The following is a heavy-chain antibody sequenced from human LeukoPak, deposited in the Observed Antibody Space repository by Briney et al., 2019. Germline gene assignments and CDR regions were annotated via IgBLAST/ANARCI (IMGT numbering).Heavy chain of an antibody. CDR2: INPNSGGT. V-gene: IGHV1-2*04. D-gene: IGHD3-9*01. Sequence: GASVKVSCKASGYTFTGYYMHWVRQAPGQGLEWMGWINPNSGGTNYAQKFQGWVTMTRDTSISTAYMELRSLRSDDTAVYYCARVLVEYYDILTGYRAGAFDIWGQGTMVTVSS. CDR1: GYTFTGYY. J-gene: IGHJ3*02. CDR3: ARVLVEYYDILTGYRAGAFDI.